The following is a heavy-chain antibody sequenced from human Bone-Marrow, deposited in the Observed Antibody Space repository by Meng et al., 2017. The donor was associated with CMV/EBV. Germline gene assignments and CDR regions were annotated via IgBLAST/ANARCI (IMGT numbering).Heavy chain of an antibody. V-gene: IGHV3-43*02. Sequence: GESLKISCAASGFTFDDYGMSWVRQAPGKGLEWVSAISGSGGSTYYADSVKGRFTISRDNSKNSLYLQMNSLRTEDTALYYCARSYDSSGWGWFDPWGQGTLVTVSS. D-gene: IGHD3-22*01. CDR1: GFTFDDYG. CDR2: ISGSGGST. CDR3: ARSYDSSGWGWFDP. J-gene: IGHJ5*02.